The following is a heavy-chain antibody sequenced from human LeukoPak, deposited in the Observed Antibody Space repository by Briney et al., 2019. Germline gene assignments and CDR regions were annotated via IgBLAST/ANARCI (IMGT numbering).Heavy chain of an antibody. CDR2: ISGSGGST. CDR3: AKVTTVTTSNNDAFDI. J-gene: IGHJ3*02. Sequence: GGSLRLSCAASGFTFSSYAMSWVRQAPGKGLEWVSAISGSGGSTYYADSVKGRFTISRDSSKNTLYLQMNSLRAEDTAVYYCAKVTTVTTSNNDAFDIWGQGTMVTVSS. CDR1: GFTFSSYA. D-gene: IGHD4-11*01. V-gene: IGHV3-23*01.